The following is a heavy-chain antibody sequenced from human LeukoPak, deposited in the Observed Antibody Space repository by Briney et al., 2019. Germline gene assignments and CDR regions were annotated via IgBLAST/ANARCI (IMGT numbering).Heavy chain of an antibody. J-gene: IGHJ2*01. CDR2: IYSSGST. D-gene: IGHD3-22*01. Sequence: GGSLRLSCAASGFTTSSSYMSWVRQAPGKGLEWVSVIYSSGSTHYSDSVKGRFTISRHSSRSTLFLEMNSLRAEDTAVYFCARVDYYDRSGYYTWYFDLWGRGTLVTVSS. V-gene: IGHV3-53*04. CDR1: GFTTSSSY. CDR3: ARVDYYDRSGYYTWYFDL.